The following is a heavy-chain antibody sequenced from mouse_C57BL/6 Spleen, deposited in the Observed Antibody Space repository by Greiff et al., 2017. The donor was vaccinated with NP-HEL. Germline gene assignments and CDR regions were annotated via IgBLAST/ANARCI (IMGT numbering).Heavy chain of an antibody. CDR3: AQSFYDYDLPFAY. CDR1: GYTFTDHT. D-gene: IGHD2-4*01. CDR2: IYPRDGST. V-gene: IGHV1-78*01. Sequence: LVESDAELVKPGASVKISCKVSGYTFTDHTIHWMKQRPEQGLEWIGYIYPRDGSTKYNEKFKGKATLTADKSSSTAYMQLNSLTSEDSAVYFCAQSFYDYDLPFAYWGQGTLVTVSA. J-gene: IGHJ3*01.